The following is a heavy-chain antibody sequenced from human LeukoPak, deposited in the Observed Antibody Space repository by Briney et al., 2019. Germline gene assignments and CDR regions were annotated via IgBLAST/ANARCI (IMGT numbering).Heavy chain of an antibody. CDR2: INPNSGGT. D-gene: IGHD2-8*01. CDR1: GYTFTGYY. V-gene: IGHV1-2*02. J-gene: IGHJ3*02. CDR3: ARCCTNGVCYTFGAFDI. Sequence: ASVKVSCKASGYTFTGYYMHWVRQAPGQGLEWMGWINPNSGGTNYAQKFQGRVTMTRDTSISTAYMGLSRLRSDDTAVYYRARCCTNGVCYTFGAFDIWGQGTMVTVSS.